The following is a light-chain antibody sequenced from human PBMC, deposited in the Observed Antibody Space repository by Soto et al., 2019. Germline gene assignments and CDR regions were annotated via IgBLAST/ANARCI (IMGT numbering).Light chain of an antibody. CDR3: QQSYSSPQMYT. J-gene: IGKJ2*01. Sequence: DIPMTQSPSSLSASVGDRVTITCRASQSISNSLNWDQQKPGKAPDLLIYAASNLQSEVPSRFTGSGSGTDFTLTVSSLQPEDFTTYYCQQSYSSPQMYTFGQGTKLEIK. V-gene: IGKV1-39*01. CDR1: QSISNS. CDR2: AAS.